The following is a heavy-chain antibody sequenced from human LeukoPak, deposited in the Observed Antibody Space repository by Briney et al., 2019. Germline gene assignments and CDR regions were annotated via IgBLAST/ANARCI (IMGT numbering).Heavy chain of an antibody. J-gene: IGHJ4*02. CDR2: VSHDGRTK. Sequence: GGSLRLSCAASGFTFSSYAMHWVRQAPGKGLEWVAVVSHDGRTKDYADSVKGRFTISRDNSKSTLYLQMNSLRAEDTAVYYCASSPYYFGSGSDYRALDYWGQGTLVTASS. CDR1: GFTFSSYA. V-gene: IGHV3-30*04. CDR3: ASSPYYFGSGSDYRALDY. D-gene: IGHD3-10*01.